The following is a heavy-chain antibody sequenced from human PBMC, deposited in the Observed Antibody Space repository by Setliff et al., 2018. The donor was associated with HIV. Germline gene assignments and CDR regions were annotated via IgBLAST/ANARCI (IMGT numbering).Heavy chain of an antibody. Sequence: KPSETLSLTCIVSDDSVSNQYWSWIRQTAGKGLEWIGRIYATGSTNYNPSLKSRVTMSVDTSKNQFFLTLNSLTAADTAIYYCARGTSAASYWHFDLWGRGIMVTVSS. CDR1: DDSVSNQY. V-gene: IGHV4-4*07. CDR2: IYATGST. D-gene: IGHD3-16*01. J-gene: IGHJ2*01. CDR3: ARGTSAASYWHFDL.